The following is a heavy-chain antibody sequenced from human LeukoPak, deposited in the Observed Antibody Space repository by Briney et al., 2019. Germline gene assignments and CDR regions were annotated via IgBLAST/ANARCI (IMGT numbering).Heavy chain of an antibody. CDR3: ARHPTVIFYWYFDL. D-gene: IGHD4-17*01. V-gene: IGHV3-21*01. CDR1: GFTFSSYS. CDR2: ISSSSSYI. J-gene: IGHJ2*01. Sequence: GGSLRLSCAASGFTFSSYSVNWVRQAPGKGLEWVSSISSSSSYIYYADSVKGRFTISRDNAKNSLYLQMNSLRAEDTAVYYCARHPTVIFYWYFDLWGRGTLVTVSS.